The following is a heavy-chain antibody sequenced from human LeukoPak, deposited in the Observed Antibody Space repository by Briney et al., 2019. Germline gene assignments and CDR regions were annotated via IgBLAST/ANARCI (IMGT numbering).Heavy chain of an antibody. CDR2: ISAYNGNT. V-gene: IGHV1-18*01. CDR1: GYTFTSYG. CDR3: ARDKKDYDFWSGYHNLDDAFDI. Sequence: ASVKVSCKASGYTFTSYGISWVRQAPGQGLEWMGWISAYNGNTNYAQKLQGRVTMTTDTSTSTAYMELRSLRSDDTAVYYCARDKKDYDFWSGYHNLDDAFDIWGQGTMVTVSS. D-gene: IGHD3-3*01. J-gene: IGHJ3*02.